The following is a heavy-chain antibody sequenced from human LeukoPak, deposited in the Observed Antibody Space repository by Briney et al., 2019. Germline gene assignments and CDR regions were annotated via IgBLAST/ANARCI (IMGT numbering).Heavy chain of an antibody. CDR2: MNPNSGNT. CDR3: ARQRAVAGKIDY. V-gene: IGHV1-8*01. J-gene: IGHJ4*02. D-gene: IGHD6-19*01. Sequence: ASVKVSCKASGYTFTSYDINWVRQATGQGLEWMGWMNPNSGNTGYAQKFQGRVTMTRNTSISTAYMELSSLKASDTAMYYCARQRAVAGKIDYWGQGTLVTVSS. CDR1: GYTFTSYD.